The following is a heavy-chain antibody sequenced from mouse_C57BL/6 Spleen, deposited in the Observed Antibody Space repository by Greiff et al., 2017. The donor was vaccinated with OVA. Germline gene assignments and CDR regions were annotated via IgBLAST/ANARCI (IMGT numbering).Heavy chain of an antibody. D-gene: IGHD2-4*01. J-gene: IGHJ3*01. CDR3: ARNYEYDWGFAY. CDR1: GYTFTSYW. CDR2: IDPSDSYT. V-gene: IGHV1-69*01. Sequence: QVQLQQPGAELVMPGASVKLSCKASGYTFTSYWMHWVKQRPGQGLEWIGEIDPSDSYTNYNQKFKGKSTLTVDKSSSTAYMQLSSLTSEDSAVYYCARNYEYDWGFAYWGQGTLVTVSA.